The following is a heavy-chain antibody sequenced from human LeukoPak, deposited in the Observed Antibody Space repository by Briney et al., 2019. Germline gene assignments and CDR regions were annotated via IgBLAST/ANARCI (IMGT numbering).Heavy chain of an antibody. CDR2: IIPIFGTA. J-gene: IGHJ6*03. D-gene: IGHD2-2*01. CDR1: GGTFSSYA. CDR3: ARDPLYCSSTSCYVADHYYYYMDV. Sequence: ASVKVSCKASGGTFSSYAISWVRQAPGQGLEWMGGIIPIFGTANYAQKFQGRVTITADKSTSTAYMELSSLRSEDTAVYYCARDPLYCSSTSCYVADHYYYYMDVWGKGTTVTVSS. V-gene: IGHV1-69*06.